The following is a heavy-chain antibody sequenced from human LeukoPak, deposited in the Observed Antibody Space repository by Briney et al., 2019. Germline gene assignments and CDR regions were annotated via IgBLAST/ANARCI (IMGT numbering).Heavy chain of an antibody. CDR1: VGSISSSSYY. CDR3: ARSLTDYSSGWYFDC. V-gene: IGHV4-39*02. J-gene: IGHJ4*02. Sequence: ASETLSLTCTVSVGSISSSSYYWGWIRQPPGKGLEWIGSIYYSGSTSYNPSLKSRVTISVDTSKNHFSLNLTSVTAADTAVYYCARSLTDYSSGWYFDCWGQGTLVTVSS. CDR2: IYYSGST. D-gene: IGHD6-19*01.